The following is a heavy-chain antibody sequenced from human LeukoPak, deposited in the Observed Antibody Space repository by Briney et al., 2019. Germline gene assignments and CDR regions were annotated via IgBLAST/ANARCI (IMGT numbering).Heavy chain of an antibody. CDR1: GGSISSGDYY. V-gene: IGHV4-30-4*01. CDR3: ARGGSYYGVDY. D-gene: IGHD1-26*01. Sequence: SETLSLTCTVSGGSISSGDYYWSWIRQPPGKGLEWIGYIYYSGSTYYNPSLKSRVTISVDTSKNQFSLKLSSVTAADTAVYYCARGGSYYGVDYWGQGTLVTVSS. CDR2: IYYSGST. J-gene: IGHJ4*02.